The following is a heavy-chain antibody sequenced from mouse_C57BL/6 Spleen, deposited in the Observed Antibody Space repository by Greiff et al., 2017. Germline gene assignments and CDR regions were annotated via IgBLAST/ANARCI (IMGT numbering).Heavy chain of an antibody. CDR2: FYPENGDT. D-gene: IGHD2-3*01. J-gene: IGHJ3*01. V-gene: IGHV14-4*01. CDR1: GFNIKDDY. CDR3: TAIRYDGYSSFAY. Sequence: EVQLQESGAELVRPGASVKLSCTASGFNIKDDYMQWVKQRPEQGLEWIGWFYPENGDTEYASKFQGKATITADTSSNTAYLQLSSLTAEDTAVYYCTAIRYDGYSSFAYWGQGTLVTVSA.